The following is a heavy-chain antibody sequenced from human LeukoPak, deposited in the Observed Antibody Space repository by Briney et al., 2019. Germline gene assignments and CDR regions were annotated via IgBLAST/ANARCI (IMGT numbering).Heavy chain of an antibody. CDR2: IVVGSGNT. D-gene: IGHD3-22*01. J-gene: IGHJ4*02. Sequence: ASVKVSYKASGFTFTSSAVLWVRQARGQRLEWIGWIVVGSGNTNYAQKFQERVTITRDMSTSTAYMELSSLRSEDTAVYYCAASPDYYDSSGYSYYFDYWGQGTLVTVSS. CDR3: AASPDYYDSSGYSYYFDY. CDR1: GFTFTSSA. V-gene: IGHV1-58*01.